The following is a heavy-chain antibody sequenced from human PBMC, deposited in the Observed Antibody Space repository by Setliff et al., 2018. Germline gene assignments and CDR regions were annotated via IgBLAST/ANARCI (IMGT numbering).Heavy chain of an antibody. CDR3: AKDQGTGYCSGGSCYLFEH. J-gene: IGHJ4*02. Sequence: PGGSLRLSCAASGFTFRNYGMHWVRQAPGKGPEWVAVIWFDGGNEFYADSVRGRFTISRDNSKNMLYLQMDSLRVEDTAVYYCAKDQGTGYCSGGSCYLFEHWGQGVQVT. CDR1: GFTFRNYG. V-gene: IGHV3-33*03. D-gene: IGHD2-15*01. CDR2: IWFDGGNE.